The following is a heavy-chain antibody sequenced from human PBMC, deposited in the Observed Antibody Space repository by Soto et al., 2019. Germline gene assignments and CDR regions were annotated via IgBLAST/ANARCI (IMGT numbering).Heavy chain of an antibody. CDR2: INAGNGNT. D-gene: IGHD2-8*01. CDR1: GYTFTSYA. Sequence: ALVKVSCKASGYTFTSYAMLWVRQAPGQGLEWMGWINAGNGNTKYSQKFQGRVTITRDTSTSTAYMELRSLRSDDTAVYYCARSGSNGYYLDYWGQGTLVTVS. V-gene: IGHV1-3*01. J-gene: IGHJ4*02. CDR3: ARSGSNGYYLDY.